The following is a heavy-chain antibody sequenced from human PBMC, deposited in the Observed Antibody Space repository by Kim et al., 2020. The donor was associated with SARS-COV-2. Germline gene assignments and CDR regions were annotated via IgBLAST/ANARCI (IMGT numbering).Heavy chain of an antibody. CDR1: GFTFGDYA. CDR2: IRSKAYGGTT. D-gene: IGHD3-3*01. Sequence: GGSLRLSCTASGFTFGDYAMSWVCQAPGKGLEWVGFIRSKAYGGTTEYAASVKGRFTISRDDSKSIAYLQMNSLKTEDTAVYYCTRALPFYYDFWSGWVDYWGQGTLVTVSS. V-gene: IGHV3-49*04. J-gene: IGHJ4*02. CDR3: TRALPFYYDFWSGWVDY.